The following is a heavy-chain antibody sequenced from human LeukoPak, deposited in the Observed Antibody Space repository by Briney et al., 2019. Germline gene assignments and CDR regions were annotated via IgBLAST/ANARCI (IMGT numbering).Heavy chain of an antibody. CDR3: ARALKGYCSSTSCLRGLDY. CDR2: INPKSGGT. CDR1: GYTFTGYY. J-gene: IGHJ4*02. V-gene: IGHV1-2*02. Sequence: ASVKVSCKASGYTFTGYYMHWVRQAPGQGLEWMGWINPKSGGTNDAQKFQGRVTMTRDTSISTAYMELSRLRSDDTAVYYCARALKGYCSSTSCLRGLDYWGQGTLVTVSS. D-gene: IGHD2-2*01.